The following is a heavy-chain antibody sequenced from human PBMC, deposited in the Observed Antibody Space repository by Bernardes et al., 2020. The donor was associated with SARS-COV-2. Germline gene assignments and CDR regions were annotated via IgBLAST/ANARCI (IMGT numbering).Heavy chain of an antibody. Sequence: GGSLRLSCAASGFTFDDYAMHWVRQAPGKGLEWVSGISWNSGSIGYADSVKGRFTISRDNAKNSLYLQMNSLRAEDTALYYCAKGSGYCTNGVCYTPDDAFGIWGQGTMVTVSS. D-gene: IGHD2-8*01. J-gene: IGHJ3*02. CDR2: ISWNSGSI. CDR1: GFTFDDYA. V-gene: IGHV3-9*01. CDR3: AKGSGYCTNGVCYTPDDAFGI.